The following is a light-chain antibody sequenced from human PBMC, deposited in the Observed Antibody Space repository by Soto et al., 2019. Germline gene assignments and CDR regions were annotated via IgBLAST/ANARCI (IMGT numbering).Light chain of an antibody. J-gene: IGLJ2*01. CDR2: DVS. CDR1: SSDVGDYNY. Sequence: QSALTQPASVSGSPGQSITISCTGTSSDVGDYNYVSWYQQHPGKAPKLMTYDVSNRPPGVSNRFSGSKSGNTASLTISGLQAEDEADYYCSSYTRSSTLVVFGGGTKLTVL. CDR3: SSYTRSSTLVV. V-gene: IGLV2-14*01.